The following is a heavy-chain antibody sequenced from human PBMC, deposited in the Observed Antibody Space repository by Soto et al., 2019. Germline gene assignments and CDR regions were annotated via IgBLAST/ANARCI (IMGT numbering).Heavy chain of an antibody. J-gene: IGHJ4*02. CDR2: ITDDGGDT. Sequence: EVQLLESGGGLVQPGGSLRLSCAASGFTFSSFAMSWVRQAPGKGLEWVSAITDDGGDTYYADSVKGRFTISRSNSKNTLYLQMNSLRAEETAVYYCARSPPRYCSRTTCPFDYLGQGTLVTVSS. V-gene: IGHV3-23*01. CDR3: ARSPPRYCSRTTCPFDY. D-gene: IGHD2-2*01. CDR1: GFTFSSFA.